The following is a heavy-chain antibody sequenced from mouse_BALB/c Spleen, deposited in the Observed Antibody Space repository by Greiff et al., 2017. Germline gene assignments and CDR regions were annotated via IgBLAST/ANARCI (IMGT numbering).Heavy chain of an antibody. J-gene: IGHJ4*01. CDR1: GFNIKDYY. V-gene: IGHV14-4*02. CDR3: NAWGGLRPSAMDY. D-gene: IGHD2-4*01. Sequence: EVQLQQSGAELVRSGASVKLSCTASGFNIKDYYMHWVKQRPEQGLEWIGWIDPENGDTEYAPKFQGKATMTADTSSNTAYLQLSSLTSEDTAVYYCNAWGGLRPSAMDYWGQGTSVTVSS. CDR2: IDPENGDT.